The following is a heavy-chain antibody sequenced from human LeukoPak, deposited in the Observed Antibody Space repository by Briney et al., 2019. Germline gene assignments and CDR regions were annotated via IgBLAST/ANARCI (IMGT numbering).Heavy chain of an antibody. CDR3: ARVWSSGYTKDY. J-gene: IGHJ4*02. V-gene: IGHV3-48*04. CDR2: ISSSSSTI. Sequence: GGSLRLSCAASGFTFSSYSIDWVRQAPGKGLEWLSYISSSSSTIYFADSVKGRFTISRDSAKNSAYLHMNSLRAEDTAVYYCARVWSSGYTKDYWGQGTLVTVS. CDR1: GFTFSSYS. D-gene: IGHD3-22*01.